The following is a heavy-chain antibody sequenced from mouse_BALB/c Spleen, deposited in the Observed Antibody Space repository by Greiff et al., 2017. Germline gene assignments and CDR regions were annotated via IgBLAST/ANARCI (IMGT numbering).Heavy chain of an antibody. CDR3: ARKGAITTAYYFDY. CDR1: GYSITSDYA. V-gene: IGHV3-2*02. J-gene: IGHJ2*01. D-gene: IGHD1-1*01. Sequence: EVQLQQSGPGLVKPSQSLSLTCTVTGYSITSDYAWNWIRQFPGNKLEWMGYISYSGSTSYNPSLKSRISITRDTSKNQFFLQLNSVTTEDTATYYCARKGAITTAYYFDYWGQGTTLTVSS. CDR2: ISYSGST.